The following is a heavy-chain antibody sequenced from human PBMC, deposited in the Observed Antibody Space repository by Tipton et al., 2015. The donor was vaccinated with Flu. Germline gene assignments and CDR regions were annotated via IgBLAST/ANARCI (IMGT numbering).Heavy chain of an antibody. Sequence: TLSLTCSVSGGSISDYRWSWLRQSPEKGLEWIGYMYYSGYINYNPSLKSRVTMSLDTSENQLSLKLSSLTAADTAVYYCARAAFIHDNRDYYYYSGLDVWGQGTTVTVS. CDR3: ARAAFIHDNRDYYYYSGLDV. D-gene: IGHD3-16*01. V-gene: IGHV4-59*01. CDR2: MYYSGYI. J-gene: IGHJ6*02. CDR1: GGSISDYR.